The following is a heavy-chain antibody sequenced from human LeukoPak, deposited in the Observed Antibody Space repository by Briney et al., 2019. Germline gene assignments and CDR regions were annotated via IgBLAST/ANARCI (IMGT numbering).Heavy chain of an antibody. CDR3: AKGDYDSSGYSFDY. V-gene: IGHV3-23*01. D-gene: IGHD3-22*01. Sequence: GGSLRLSCAASGFTFSSYGMHWVRQAPGKGLEWVSGISGSGGSTYYADSVKGRFTISRDNSKNTLYLQMNSLRAEDTAVYYCAKGDYDSSGYSFDYWGQGTLVTVSS. J-gene: IGHJ4*02. CDR1: GFTFSSYG. CDR2: ISGSGGST.